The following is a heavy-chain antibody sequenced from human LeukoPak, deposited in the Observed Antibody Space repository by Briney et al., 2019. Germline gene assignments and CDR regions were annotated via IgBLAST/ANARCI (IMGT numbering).Heavy chain of an antibody. CDR3: ATVDTTMGLYVDY. CDR2: LIPRGGNT. CDR1: GYTFIHDY. V-gene: IGHV1-46*01. D-gene: IGHD5-18*01. Sequence: GASVKVSSKASGYTFIHDYVHWVRQAPGQGLEWMGILIPRGGNTIYAPKFQGRLTITRDTSTTTVYMELSSLRSDDTAVYYCATVDTTMGLYVDYWGKGTLVTASS. J-gene: IGHJ4*02.